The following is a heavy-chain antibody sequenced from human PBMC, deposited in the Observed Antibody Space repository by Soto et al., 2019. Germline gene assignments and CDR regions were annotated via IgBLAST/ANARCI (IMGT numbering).Heavy chain of an antibody. V-gene: IGHV3-11*06. CDR1: GFTFSDYY. CDR3: ARSGDNYNRLDY. J-gene: IGHJ4*02. D-gene: IGHD1-1*01. CDR2: SSNSGTFS. Sequence: GGSPRLSCEGSGFTFSDYYISWIRQAPGKGLEWISYSSNSGTFSRYADSVKGRFSISRDNTKNLLYLQVNSLRAEDTAVYYCARSGDNYNRLDYWGQGTPVTVSS.